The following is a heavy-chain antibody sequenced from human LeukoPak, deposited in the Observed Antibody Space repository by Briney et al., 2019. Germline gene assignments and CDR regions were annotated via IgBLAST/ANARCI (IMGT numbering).Heavy chain of an antibody. V-gene: IGHV4-38-2*02. CDR2: IYHSGST. J-gene: IGHJ5*02. Sequence: PSETLSLTCTVSGYSISSGYYWGWIRQPPGKGLEWIGSIYHSGSTYYNASLKNRVTMSIDTSQNQFSLQLSSVTAADMAVYYCARVAMLRGASSWFDPWGQGTLVTVSS. CDR3: ARVAMLRGASSWFDP. CDR1: GYSISSGYY. D-gene: IGHD3-10*01.